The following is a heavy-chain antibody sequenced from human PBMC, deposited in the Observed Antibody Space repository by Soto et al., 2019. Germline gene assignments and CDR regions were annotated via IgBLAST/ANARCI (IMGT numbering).Heavy chain of an antibody. CDR2: IFYSGST. CDR3: ARRGYSYGSSFDY. CDR1: GGSISSGGYY. D-gene: IGHD5-18*01. Sequence: SETLSLTCTVSGGSISSGGYYWSWIRQHPGKGLEWIGHIFYSGSTYYNPSLKSRVTISVDTSKNQVSLKLNSVTAADTAVYSCARRGYSYGSSFDYWGQGTLVTVSS. J-gene: IGHJ4*02. V-gene: IGHV4-31*03.